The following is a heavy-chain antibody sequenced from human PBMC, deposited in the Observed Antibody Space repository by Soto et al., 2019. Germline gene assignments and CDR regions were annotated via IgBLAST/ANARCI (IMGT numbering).Heavy chain of an antibody. Sequence: PGGSLRLSCETSGFSISDKFMSWVRQAPGKGLEWISVISSGGDPSYADSVKGRFTISRDITKNTLFLQMTSLRADDTAAYFCARDSGYSSAYWEHYFDYWGQGTLVTVSS. J-gene: IGHJ4*02. CDR2: ISSGGDP. CDR3: ARDSGYSSAYWEHYFDY. D-gene: IGHD3-16*01. CDR1: GFSISDKF. V-gene: IGHV3-53*01.